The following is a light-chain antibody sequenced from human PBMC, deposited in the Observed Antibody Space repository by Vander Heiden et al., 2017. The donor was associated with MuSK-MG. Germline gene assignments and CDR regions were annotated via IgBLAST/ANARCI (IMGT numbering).Light chain of an antibody. Sequence: QSALTQPRSVSGSPGQSVTISCTGTINDVGNFYVSWYQQHPGKAPKLMIYDVTKRPSGVPDRFSGSKSGNTASLTISGLQADDDADYYCCSYAGTYTWVFGGGTSLTVL. CDR2: DVT. J-gene: IGLJ3*02. V-gene: IGLV2-11*01. CDR3: CSYAGTYTWV. CDR1: INDVGNFY.